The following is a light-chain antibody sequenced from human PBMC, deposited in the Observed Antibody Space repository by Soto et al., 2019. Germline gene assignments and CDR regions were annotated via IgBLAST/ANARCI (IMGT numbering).Light chain of an antibody. CDR2: GNN. CDR3: LSYDSSLSGVV. V-gene: IGLV1-40*01. J-gene: IGLJ2*01. Sequence: QSVLTQPPSVSGAPGQRVTISSTGSSSNIGAGYDVHWYQQLPGTAPKLLIYGNNNRPSGVPDRFSGSKSGTSASLAITGLQAEDEADYYCLSYDSSLSGVVFGGGTQLTVL. CDR1: SSNIGAGYD.